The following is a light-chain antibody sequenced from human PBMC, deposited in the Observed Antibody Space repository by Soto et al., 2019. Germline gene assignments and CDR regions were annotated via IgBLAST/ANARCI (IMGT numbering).Light chain of an antibody. CDR3: QQRSNWPLT. J-gene: IGKJ4*01. CDR2: DAS. Sequence: EIVLTQSPATLSFSFGVHTTLSDRASQSVSSYLAWYQQKPGQVPRLLIYDASNRATGIPARFSGSGSGTDFTLTISSLEPEDFAVYYCQQRSNWPLTFGGGTK. V-gene: IGKV3-11*01. CDR1: QSVSSY.